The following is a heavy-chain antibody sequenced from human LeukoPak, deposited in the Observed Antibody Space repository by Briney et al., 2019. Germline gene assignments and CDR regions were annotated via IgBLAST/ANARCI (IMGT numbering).Heavy chain of an antibody. V-gene: IGHV3-48*03. CDR1: GFTFSSYE. Sequence: GGSLRLSCAASGFTFSSYEMSWVRQAPGKGLEWVSYISSSGSTIYYADSVKGRFTISRDNAKNSLYLQMNSLRAEDTAVYYCARDRWTVTHFDYWGQGTLVTVYS. J-gene: IGHJ4*02. D-gene: IGHD4-17*01. CDR3: ARDRWTVTHFDY. CDR2: ISSSGSTI.